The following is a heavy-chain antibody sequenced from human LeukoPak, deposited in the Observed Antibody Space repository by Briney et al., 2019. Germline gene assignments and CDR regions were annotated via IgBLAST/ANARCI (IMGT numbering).Heavy chain of an antibody. CDR2: IYSGGRT. V-gene: IGHV3-53*01. CDR1: GSPFIRSY. J-gene: IGHJ4*02. CDR3: ARADYAYFDY. Sequence: GESLKISCTVSGSPFIRSYMTWARKAQGKGLEWVSVIYSGGRTYYADSVKGRFTISRDNSKNTLYLQMNSLRAEDTAVYYCARADYAYFDYWGQGTLVTVSS. D-gene: IGHD4-17*01.